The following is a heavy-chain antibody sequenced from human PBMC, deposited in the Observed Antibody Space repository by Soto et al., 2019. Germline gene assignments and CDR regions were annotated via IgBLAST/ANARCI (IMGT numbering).Heavy chain of an antibody. V-gene: IGHV4-4*07. D-gene: IGHD3-22*01. J-gene: IGHJ4*02. CDR2: IYSSGNT. CDR3: ARLSNYDSSGSSEGLDY. CDR1: GGTISGYY. Sequence: PSETLSLTCSVSGGTISGYYWTWIRQPAGKGLEWIGRIYSSGNTKYNPSLQSRVTMSLDTSNNQFSLRLTSVTAADTAMYYCARLSNYDSSGSSEGLDYWGPGALVTVSS.